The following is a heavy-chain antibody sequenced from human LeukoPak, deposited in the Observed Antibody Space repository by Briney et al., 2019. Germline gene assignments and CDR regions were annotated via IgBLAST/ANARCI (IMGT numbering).Heavy chain of an antibody. V-gene: IGHV4-34*01. Sequence: GSLRLSCAASGFTVSSNYMSWIRQPPGKGLEWIGEINHSGSTNYNPSLKSRVTISVDTSKNQFSLKLSSVTAADTAVYYCARTLYYWYDSTYDYWGQGTLVTVSS. CDR1: GFTVSSNY. CDR3: ARTLYYWYDSTYDY. J-gene: IGHJ4*02. D-gene: IGHD3-22*01. CDR2: INHSGST.